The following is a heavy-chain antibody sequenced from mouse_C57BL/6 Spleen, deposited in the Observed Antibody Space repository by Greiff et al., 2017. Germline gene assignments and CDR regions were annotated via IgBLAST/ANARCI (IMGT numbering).Heavy chain of an antibody. CDR1: GFTFSDYG. Sequence: EVMLVESGGGLVKPGGSLKLSCAASGFTFSDYGMHWVRQAPEKGLEWVAYISSGSSTIYYADTVKGRFTISRDNAKNPLFLQMTSLRSEDTAMYYCALTVVAGFDYWGQGTTLTVSS. V-gene: IGHV5-17*01. CDR3: ALTVVAGFDY. D-gene: IGHD1-1*01. CDR2: ISSGSSTI. J-gene: IGHJ2*01.